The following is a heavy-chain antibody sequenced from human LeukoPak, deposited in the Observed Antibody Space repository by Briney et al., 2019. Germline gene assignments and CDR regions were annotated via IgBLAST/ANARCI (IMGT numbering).Heavy chain of an antibody. J-gene: IGHJ4*02. CDR2: IIPIFGTA. Sequence: SVKVSCKASGGTFSSYAISWVRQAPGQGLEWMGGIIPIFGTANYAQKFQGRVTITTDESTSTAYMELSSLRSEDRAVYYCARGGPSYSAYFDYWGQGTLVTVSS. CDR1: GGTFSSYA. CDR3: ARGGPSYSAYFDY. V-gene: IGHV1-69*05. D-gene: IGHD1-26*01.